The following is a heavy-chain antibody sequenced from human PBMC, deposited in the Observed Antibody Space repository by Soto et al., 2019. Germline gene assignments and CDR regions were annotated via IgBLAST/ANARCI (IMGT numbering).Heavy chain of an antibody. V-gene: IGHV3-30*03. CDR2: ISYDGNDK. CDR1: EFSFSAYG. J-gene: IGHJ6*03. D-gene: IGHD4-17*01. CDR3: ARRKTVTTGHYYYYIDV. Sequence: QVQLVESGGGVVRPGRSLRLSCVASEFSFSAYGMHWVRLAPGKGLQWVAVISYDGNDKYYADSVKGRFTISRDDSKNTLYLQMNSLRREDTAIYYCARRKTVTTGHYYYYIDVWGKGTRVTVSS.